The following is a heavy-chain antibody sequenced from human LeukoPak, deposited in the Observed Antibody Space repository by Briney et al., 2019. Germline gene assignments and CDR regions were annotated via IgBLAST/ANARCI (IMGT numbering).Heavy chain of an antibody. D-gene: IGHD4-17*01. CDR2: MKQDGSER. V-gene: IGHV3-7*01. CDR1: GFTFSSYT. Sequence: PGGSLRLSCAASGFTFSSYTINWVRQAPGKGLEWVANMKQDGSERYYVDSVTGRFTISRDNAKNSLYLQMNSLRAEDTAVYYCARSLRTTVTTSFWGQGTLVTVSS. CDR3: ARSLRTTVTTSF. J-gene: IGHJ4*02.